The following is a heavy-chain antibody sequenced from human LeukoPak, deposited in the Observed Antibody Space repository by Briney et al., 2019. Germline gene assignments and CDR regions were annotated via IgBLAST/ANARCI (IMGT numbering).Heavy chain of an antibody. V-gene: IGHV3-21*01. CDR3: ARDNGDYWVAFDI. D-gene: IGHD4-17*01. J-gene: IGHJ3*02. CDR1: GFTFSSYS. CDR2: ISSSRSYI. Sequence: GGSLRLSCAASGFTFSSYSMNWVRQAPGKGLEWVSSISSSRSYIYYADSVKGRFTISRDNAKNSLYLQMNSLRAEDTAVYYCARDNGDYWVAFDIWGQGTMVTVSS.